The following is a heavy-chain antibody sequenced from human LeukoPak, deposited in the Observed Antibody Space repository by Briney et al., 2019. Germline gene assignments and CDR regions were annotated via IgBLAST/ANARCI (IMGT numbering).Heavy chain of an antibody. CDR2: MNPNSGNT. V-gene: IGHV1-8*03. D-gene: IGHD3-3*01. J-gene: IGHJ4*02. CDR1: GYTFTSYY. CDR3: ARGPGDFWSGYYKV. Sequence: APVKVSCKASGYTFTSYYMHWVRQAPGQGLEWMGWMNPNSGNTGYAQKFQGRVTITRNTSISTAYMELSSLRSEDTAVYYCARGPGDFWSGYYKVWGQGTLVTVSS.